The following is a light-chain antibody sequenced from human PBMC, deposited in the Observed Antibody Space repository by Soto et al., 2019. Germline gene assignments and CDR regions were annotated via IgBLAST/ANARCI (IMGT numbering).Light chain of an antibody. CDR1: SSNIGGNS. CDR2: DDN. CDR3: GSWDSSLSAYV. J-gene: IGLJ1*01. V-gene: IGLV1-51*01. Sequence: VLTQPPSVSAAPGQKVIISCSGSSSNIGGNSVSWYQQLPGTAPKLLIYDDNKRPSGIPDRFSGSKSGTSATLGITGFQTGDEADYYCGSWDSSLSAYVFGTGTKVTV.